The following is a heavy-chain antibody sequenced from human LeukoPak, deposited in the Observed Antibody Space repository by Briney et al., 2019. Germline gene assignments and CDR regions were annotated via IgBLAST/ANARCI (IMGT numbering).Heavy chain of an antibody. CDR2: INSDGSST. V-gene: IGHV3-74*01. CDR3: ARDWNPAKQKYCSGGSCYRGWFDP. Sequence: GGSLRLSCAASGFTFSNYWMHWVRQVPGKGLVWVSRINSDGSSTSYADSVKGRFTISRDNAKNTLYLQMNSLRAEDTAVYYCARDWNPAKQKYCSGGSCYRGWFDPWGQGTLVTVSS. J-gene: IGHJ5*02. CDR1: GFTFSNYW. D-gene: IGHD2-15*01.